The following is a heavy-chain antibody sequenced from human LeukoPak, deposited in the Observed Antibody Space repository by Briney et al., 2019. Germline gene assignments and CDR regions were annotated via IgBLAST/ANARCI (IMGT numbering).Heavy chain of an antibody. D-gene: IGHD6-19*01. Sequence: ASVKVSCKASGYTFTSYGFSWVRQAPGQGLEWMGWINPNSGGTNYAQMLQGRVTMTTDTSTSTAYMELRSLRSDDTAVYYCVRGGSGWSSDSWGQGTLVTVSS. V-gene: IGHV1-18*01. CDR2: INPNSGGT. CDR3: VRGGSGWSSDS. CDR1: GYTFTSYG. J-gene: IGHJ4*02.